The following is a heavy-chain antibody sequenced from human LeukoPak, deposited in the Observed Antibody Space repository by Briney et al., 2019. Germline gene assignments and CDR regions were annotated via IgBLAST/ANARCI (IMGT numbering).Heavy chain of an antibody. CDR1: GFAFSGYY. D-gene: IGHD5-24*01. CDR2: ISISGSDT. Sequence: PGGSLRLSCAASGFAFSGYYMSWIRQAPGKGLDWLSYISISGSDTFYADSVSGRFTISRDNAKNSLFLQMNSLRVEDTAVYYCARGNNTFEMATLALDHWGQGALVTVSS. CDR3: ARGNNTFEMATLALDH. J-gene: IGHJ4*02. V-gene: IGHV3-11*01.